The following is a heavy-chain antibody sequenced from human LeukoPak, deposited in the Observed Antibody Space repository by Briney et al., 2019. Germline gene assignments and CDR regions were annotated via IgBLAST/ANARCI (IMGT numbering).Heavy chain of an antibody. Sequence: PGGSLRLSCAASGFTFSSYAMHWVRQAPGKGLEWVAVISYDGSNKYYADSVKGRFTISRDNSKNTLYLQMNSLRAEDTAVYYCAREKGDYDYYYYGMDVWGQGTTVTVSS. CDR2: ISYDGSNK. D-gene: IGHD4-17*01. CDR1: GFTFSSYA. CDR3: AREKGDYDYYYYGMDV. J-gene: IGHJ6*02. V-gene: IGHV3-30-3*01.